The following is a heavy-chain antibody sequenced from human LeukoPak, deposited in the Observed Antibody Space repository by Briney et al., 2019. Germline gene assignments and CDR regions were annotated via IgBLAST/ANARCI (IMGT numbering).Heavy chain of an antibody. Sequence: GASVNVSCKASGFTFTSSAVQWVRQARGQRXEWIGWIVVGSGNTNYAQKFQERVTITRDMSTSLVYMELSSLRSEDTAVYYCAAEAAYYYDSRDAFDVWGQGTMVTVSS. CDR3: AAEAAYYYDSRDAFDV. J-gene: IGHJ3*01. CDR2: IVVGSGNT. CDR1: GFTFTSSA. V-gene: IGHV1-58*01. D-gene: IGHD3-22*01.